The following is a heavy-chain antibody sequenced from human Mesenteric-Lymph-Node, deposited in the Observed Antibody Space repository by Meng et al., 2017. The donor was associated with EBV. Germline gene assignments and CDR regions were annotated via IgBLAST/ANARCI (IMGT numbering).Heavy chain of an antibody. Sequence: QVQLQESGPRLEKPSGTLSLTCVVSGGSISDNDWWSWVRQPPVKGLEWLGEIYHGGGTNYNPSLESRVTISVDKSKNQFSLKLNSVTVADTAVYYCAGNGYYALEYWGPGILVTVSS. CDR3: AGNGYYALEY. CDR2: IYHGGGT. J-gene: IGHJ4*02. CDR1: GGSISDNDW. V-gene: IGHV4-4*02. D-gene: IGHD3-22*01.